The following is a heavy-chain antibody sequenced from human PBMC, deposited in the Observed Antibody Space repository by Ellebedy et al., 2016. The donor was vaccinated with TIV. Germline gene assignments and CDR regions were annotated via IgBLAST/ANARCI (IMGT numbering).Heavy chain of an antibody. V-gene: IGHV4-59*01. CDR1: GVSITTDY. Sequence: MPSETLSLTCSVSGVSITTDYWTWIRKPPGKGLQWIGDMCYGGRTKYKPSLKTRVTISVDTSKTQFYLKLTSVTSVDTAIYYCTRALTGGGYFDYWGQGSLVTVSS. CDR2: MCYGGRT. D-gene: IGHD1-14*01. CDR3: TRALTGGGYFDY. J-gene: IGHJ4*02.